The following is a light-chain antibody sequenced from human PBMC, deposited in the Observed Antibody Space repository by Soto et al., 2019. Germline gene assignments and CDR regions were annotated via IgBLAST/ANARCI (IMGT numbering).Light chain of an antibody. J-gene: IGLJ2*01. CDR1: SFNIGDNY. CDR2: DNN. CDR3: GSWDTSLSGII. Sequence: QSVLTQPPSVSAAPGQKVTISCSGGSFNIGDNYVSWYQQLPGTAPKLLIYDNNKRPSGIPDRFSGSKSGTSATLDISGLQTGDEVDYYCGSWDTSLSGIIFGGGTKVTVL. V-gene: IGLV1-51*01.